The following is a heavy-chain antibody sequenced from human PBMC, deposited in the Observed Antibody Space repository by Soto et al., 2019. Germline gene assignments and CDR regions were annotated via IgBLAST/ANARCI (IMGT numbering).Heavy chain of an antibody. D-gene: IGHD3-10*01. V-gene: IGHV4-34*01. CDR1: GGSFSGYY. CDR2: INHSGST. CDR3: ARGRSAGGSGYRYNWFDP. Sequence: SETLSLTCAVYGGSFSGYYWSWIRQPPGKGLEWIGEINHSGSTNYNPSLKSRVTISVDTSKNQFSLKLSSVTAADTAVYYCARGRSAGGSGYRYNWFDPWGQGTLVTVS. J-gene: IGHJ5*02.